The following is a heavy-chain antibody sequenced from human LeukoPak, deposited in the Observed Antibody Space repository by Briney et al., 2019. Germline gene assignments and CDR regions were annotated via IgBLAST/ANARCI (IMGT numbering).Heavy chain of an antibody. CDR1: GYSFTSYY. D-gene: IGHD6-19*01. Sequence: GESLKISCKGSGYSFTSYYIGWVRQMPGKGLEWMGIIYPGDSDTTYSPSFQGQVTITADKSISTAYLQWSSLKASDNAMYYCARQRRSSGWPNDYWGQGTLVTVSS. CDR2: IYPGDSDT. CDR3: ARQRRSSGWPNDY. J-gene: IGHJ4*02. V-gene: IGHV5-51*01.